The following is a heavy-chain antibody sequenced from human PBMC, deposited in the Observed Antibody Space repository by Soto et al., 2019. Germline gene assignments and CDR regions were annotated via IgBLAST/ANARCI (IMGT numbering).Heavy chain of an antibody. CDR1: GFSLTTRAVG. Sequence: QITLKESGPTLVKPTQTLTLTCTSSGFSLTTRAVGVGWIRQPPGKALECLALIYWDEDKRYSPSLQSRLSITKDTSKNQVVLTMTNVDPVDTATYYCAHIPNYYQYDWFDPWGQGTLVSVSS. CDR2: IYWDEDK. V-gene: IGHV2-5*02. J-gene: IGHJ5*02. CDR3: AHIPNYYQYDWFDP. D-gene: IGHD3-16*01.